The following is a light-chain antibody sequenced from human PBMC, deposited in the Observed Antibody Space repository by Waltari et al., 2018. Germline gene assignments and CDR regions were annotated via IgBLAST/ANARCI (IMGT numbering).Light chain of an antibody. CDR2: GES. V-gene: IGKV3-20*01. J-gene: IGKJ3*01. Sequence: EIVLTQSPVTLSLSPGERATLSCRASPSVSSSYLAWYQQNPGQAPRLLIYGESFRATGIPDRFSGRGSGTDFTLTISRLETEDFAVFYCQQFGGGFTFGPGTKVDIK. CDR1: PSVSSSY. CDR3: QQFGGGFT.